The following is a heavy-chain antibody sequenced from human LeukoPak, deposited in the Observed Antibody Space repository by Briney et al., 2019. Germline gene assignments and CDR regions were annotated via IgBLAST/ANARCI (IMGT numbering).Heavy chain of an antibody. D-gene: IGHD6-19*01. J-gene: IGHJ4*02. CDR1: GFTFSDYY. CDR3: ARDTPIRADYVDH. V-gene: IGHV3-11*01. Sequence: GGSLRLSCAASGFTFSDYYMSWICQAPGKGLEWVSYISSSGSTMYYADSVKGRFTISRDNAKNSLYLQMSSLRAEDTAVYYCARDTPIRADYVDHWGQGTLVTVSS. CDR2: ISSSGSTM.